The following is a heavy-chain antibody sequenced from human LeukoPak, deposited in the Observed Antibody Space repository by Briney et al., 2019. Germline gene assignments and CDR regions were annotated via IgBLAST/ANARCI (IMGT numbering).Heavy chain of an antibody. CDR3: ARGGIVATMLRASNYYYGMDV. J-gene: IGHJ6*02. D-gene: IGHD5-12*01. V-gene: IGHV4-39*07. CDR1: GGSISSSSYY. CDR2: IYYSGST. Sequence: PSETLSLTCTVSGGSISSSSYYWGWIRQPPGKGLEWIGSIYYSGSTYYNPSLKSRVTISVDRSKNQFSLKLSSVTAADTAVYYCARGGIVATMLRASNYYYGMDVWGQGTTVTVSS.